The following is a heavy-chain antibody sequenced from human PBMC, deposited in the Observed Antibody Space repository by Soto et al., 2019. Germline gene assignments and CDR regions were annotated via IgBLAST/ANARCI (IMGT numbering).Heavy chain of an antibody. Sequence: HPGGSLRLSCAASGFTFSSYAMSWVRQAPGKGLEWVSAISGSGGSTYYADSVKGRFTISRDNSKNTLYLQMNSLREEDTAVYYCAKASRGYSSSPKAKFDYWGQGTLVTVSS. V-gene: IGHV3-23*01. CDR3: AKASRGYSSSPKAKFDY. D-gene: IGHD6-13*01. CDR2: ISGSGGST. J-gene: IGHJ4*02. CDR1: GFTFSSYA.